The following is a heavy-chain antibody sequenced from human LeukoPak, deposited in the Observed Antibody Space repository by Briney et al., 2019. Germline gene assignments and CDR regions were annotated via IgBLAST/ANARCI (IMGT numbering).Heavy chain of an antibody. J-gene: IGHJ4*02. V-gene: IGHV1-8*01. CDR2: MNPGSGNT. CDR3: AAHTYYYSSGSFAY. D-gene: IGHD3-10*01. CDR1: GYTFTSYD. Sequence: GASVKVSCKASGYTFTSYDTNWVRQATGQGPEWMGLMNPGSGNTGYAQRFQGRVAMTRDTSINTAYLELSSLTSEDTAVYYCAAHTYYYSSGSFAYWGQGTPLTVSS.